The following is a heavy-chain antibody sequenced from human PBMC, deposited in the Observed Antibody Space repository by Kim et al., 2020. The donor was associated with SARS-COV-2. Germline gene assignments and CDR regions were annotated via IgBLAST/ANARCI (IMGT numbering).Heavy chain of an antibody. CDR1: GGSFSGYY. CDR2: INHSGST. D-gene: IGHD3-10*01. J-gene: IGHJ5*02. Sequence: SETLSLTCAVYGGSFSGYYWSWIRQPPGKGLEWIGEINHSGSTNYNPSLKSRVTISVDTSKNQFSLKLSSVTAADTAVYYCARASRSFGVDPWGQGTLVTVSS. CDR3: ARASRSFGVDP. V-gene: IGHV4-34*01.